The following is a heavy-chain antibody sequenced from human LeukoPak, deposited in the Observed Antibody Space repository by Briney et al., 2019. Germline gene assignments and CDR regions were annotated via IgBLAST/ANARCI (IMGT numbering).Heavy chain of an antibody. CDR3: ARQKSTVLLWFGEFDY. V-gene: IGHV4-39*01. D-gene: IGHD3-10*01. Sequence: GSLRLSCAASGFTFSSYSMNWVRQPPGKGLEWIGSIYYSGSTYYNPSLKSRVTISVDTSKNQFSLKLSSVTAADTAVYYCARQKSTVLLWFGEFDYWGQGTLVTVSS. J-gene: IGHJ4*02. CDR1: GFTFSSYSMN. CDR2: IYYSGST.